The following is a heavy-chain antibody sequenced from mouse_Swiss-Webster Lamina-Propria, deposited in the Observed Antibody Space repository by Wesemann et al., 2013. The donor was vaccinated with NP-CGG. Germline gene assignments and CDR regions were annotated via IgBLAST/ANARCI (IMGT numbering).Heavy chain of an antibody. D-gene: IGHD2-1*01. CDR3: AKRNYGNSFAY. CDR2: IWRGGST. J-gene: IGHJ3*01. V-gene: IGHV2-5*01. Sequence: LGVIWRGGSTDYNAAFMSRLSITKDNSKSQVFFKMNSLQADDTAIYYCAKRNYGNSFAYWGQRTLVTVSA.